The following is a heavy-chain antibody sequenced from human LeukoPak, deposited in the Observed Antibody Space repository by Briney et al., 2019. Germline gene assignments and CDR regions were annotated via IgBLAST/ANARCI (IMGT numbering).Heavy chain of an antibody. V-gene: IGHV4-61*01. J-gene: IGHJ5*02. CDR2: IYYSGST. CDR3: ARGRRITFGGVIVNWFDP. Sequence: SETLSLTCTVSGGSVSSGSYYWSWIRQPPGKGLEWIGYIYYSGSTNYNPSLKSRVTISVDTSKNQFSLKLSSVTAADTAVYYCARGRRITFGGVIVNWFDPWGQGTLVTVSS. CDR1: GGSVSSGSYY. D-gene: IGHD3-16*02.